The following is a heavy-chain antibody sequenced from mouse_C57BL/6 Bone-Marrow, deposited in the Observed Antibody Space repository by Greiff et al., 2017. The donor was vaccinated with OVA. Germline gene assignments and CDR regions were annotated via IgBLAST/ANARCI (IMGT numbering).Heavy chain of an antibody. CDR3: ARADEVAPDYYAMDY. D-gene: IGHD1-1*02. CDR2: IYPRDGST. CDR1: GSTFTSYD. V-gene: IGHV1-85*01. Sequence: VQVVESGPELVKPGASVKLSCKASGSTFTSYDINWVKQRPGQGLAWIGWIYPRDGSTKYNETFKGKATLTVDTSSSTENMELHSLTSEDAAVYFCARADEVAPDYYAMDYWGQGTSVTVSS. J-gene: IGHJ4*01.